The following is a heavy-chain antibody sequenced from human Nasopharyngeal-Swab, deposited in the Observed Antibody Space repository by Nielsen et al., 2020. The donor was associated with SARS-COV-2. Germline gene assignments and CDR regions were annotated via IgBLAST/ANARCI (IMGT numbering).Heavy chain of an antibody. CDR1: GYTFTGYY. J-gene: IGHJ3*02. Sequence: ASVKVSCKASGYTFTGYYMHWVRQAPGQWLEWMGWINPNSGGTNYAQKFQGWVTMTRDTSISTAYMELSRLRSDDTAVYYCARGPYYYDSSGAYGAFDIWGQGTMVTVSS. CDR2: INPNSGGT. V-gene: IGHV1-2*04. CDR3: ARGPYYYDSSGAYGAFDI. D-gene: IGHD3-22*01.